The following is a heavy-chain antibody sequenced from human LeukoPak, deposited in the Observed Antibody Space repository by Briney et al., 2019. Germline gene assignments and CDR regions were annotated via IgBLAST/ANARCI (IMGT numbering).Heavy chain of an antibody. CDR1: GYTFINYA. D-gene: IGHD2-21*02. J-gene: IGHJ4*02. CDR2: INAHNGDT. CDR3: ARGSTSDWPLEY. Sequence: ASVKVSCKASGYTFINYAIHWVRQAPGQRLEWMGWINAHNGDTKYSQKFQGRVAITRDTSANLVYMELSNLRFGDTAVYYCARGSTSDWPLEYWGRGILVTVSS. V-gene: IGHV1-3*01.